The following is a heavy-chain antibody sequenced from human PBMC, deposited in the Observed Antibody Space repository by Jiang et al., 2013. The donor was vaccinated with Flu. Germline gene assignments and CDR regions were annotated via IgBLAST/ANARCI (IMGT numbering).Heavy chain of an antibody. CDR3: AKDPRTTVTPGALSYFDY. CDR2: ILPDGSQK. J-gene: IGHJ4*02. D-gene: IGHD4-11*01. CDR1: GFTFSSYV. V-gene: IGHV3-30*18. Sequence: VVQPGRSLRLSCAASGFTFSSYVMHWVRQAPGKGLEWVAVILPDGSQKYYADSVKGRFTISRDNSKNTLYLQMNSLRVEDTALYYCAKDPRTTVTPGALSYFDYWGQGTLITVSS.